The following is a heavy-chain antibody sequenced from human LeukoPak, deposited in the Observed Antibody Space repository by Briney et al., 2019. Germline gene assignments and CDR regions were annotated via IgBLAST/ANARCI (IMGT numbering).Heavy chain of an antibody. Sequence: PGGSLRLSCAASGFTFSSYWMHWVRQAPGKGLVWVSRINSDGSSTSYADSVKGRFNISRDNAKKPLYLQMNSLRAEDTAVYYCARARLRFLEWLPDYWGQGTLVTVSS. CDR3: ARARLRFLEWLPDY. J-gene: IGHJ4*02. CDR2: INSDGSST. D-gene: IGHD3-3*01. CDR1: GFTFSSYW. V-gene: IGHV3-74*01.